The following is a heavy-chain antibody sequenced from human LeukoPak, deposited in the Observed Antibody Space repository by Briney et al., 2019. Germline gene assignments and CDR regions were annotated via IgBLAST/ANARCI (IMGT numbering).Heavy chain of an antibody. CDR2: IHHDGSNK. J-gene: IGHJ5*02. Sequence: PGGSLRLSCAASRFTFSSYGMHWVRQAPGKVLDWVAFIHHDGSNKYYADSVRGRFTISRDNSKNTLYLQMNSLRAEDTAVYFCAKGDKMLTWRRTYNRFDPWGQGTLVTVSS. V-gene: IGHV3-30*02. CDR3: AKGDKMLTWRRTYNRFDP. D-gene: IGHD3-16*01. CDR1: RFTFSSYG.